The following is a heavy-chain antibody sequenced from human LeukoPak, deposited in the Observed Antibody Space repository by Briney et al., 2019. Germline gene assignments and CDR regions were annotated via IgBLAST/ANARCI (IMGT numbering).Heavy chain of an antibody. J-gene: IGHJ3*02. V-gene: IGHV1-18*01. CDR2: ISAYNGNT. Sequence: ASVKVSCKASGYTFTSYGISWVRQAPGQGLEWTGWISAYNGNTNYAQKLQGRVTMTTDTSTSTAYMELRSLRSDDTAVYYCARDGGVYGSGDAFDIWGQGTMVTVSS. CDR1: GYTFTSYG. D-gene: IGHD3-10*01. CDR3: ARDGGVYGSGDAFDI.